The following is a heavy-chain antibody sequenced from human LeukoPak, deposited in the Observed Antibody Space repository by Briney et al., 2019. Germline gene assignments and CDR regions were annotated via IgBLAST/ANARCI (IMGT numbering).Heavy chain of an antibody. CDR2: IRYDGSNK. J-gene: IGHJ6*03. D-gene: IGHD3-16*01. Sequence: PGRSLRLSWAASAFTFSSYGMHWVRQAPSKGLEWVAFIRYDGSNKYYADSVKGRFTISRDNSKNTLYLQMNSLRAEDTAVYYCAKAVGGAYYYYMDVWGKGTTVTISS. CDR1: AFTFSSYG. V-gene: IGHV3-30*02. CDR3: AKAVGGAYYYYMDV.